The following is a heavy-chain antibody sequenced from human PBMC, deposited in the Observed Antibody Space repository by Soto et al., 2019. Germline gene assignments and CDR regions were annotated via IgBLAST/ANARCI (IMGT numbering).Heavy chain of an antibody. CDR3: AHRYGGNYYRWYFDS. V-gene: IGHV2-5*01. J-gene: IGHJ4*02. D-gene: IGHD1-26*01. CDR1: GFSLTTSGEG. Sequence: QITLKQSGPTLVKPTPTLTLTGTYSGFSLTTSGEGVGWIRQPPGKALEWLALISWKDDKRYNPGLESRLTITKDTSKNQVILTLTNIDPVDTATYFCAHRYGGNYYRWYFDSWGQGTLVTVSS. CDR2: ISWKDDK.